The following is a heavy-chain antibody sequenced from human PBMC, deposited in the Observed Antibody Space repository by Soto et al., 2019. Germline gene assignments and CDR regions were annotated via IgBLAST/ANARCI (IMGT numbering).Heavy chain of an antibody. CDR1: GFTFSDYY. Sequence: LRLSCAASGFTFSDYYMSWIRQAPGKGLEWVSYISSSGSTIYYADSVKGRFTNSRDNAKNSLYLQMNSLRAEETAVYYCARSTTVTEIDYWGQGNLVTVFS. D-gene: IGHD4-4*01. CDR3: ARSTTVTEIDY. V-gene: IGHV3-11*01. CDR2: ISSSGSTI. J-gene: IGHJ4*02.